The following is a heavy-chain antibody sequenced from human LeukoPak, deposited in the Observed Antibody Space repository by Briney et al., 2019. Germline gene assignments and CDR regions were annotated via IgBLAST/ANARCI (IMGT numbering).Heavy chain of an antibody. V-gene: IGHV3-74*01. D-gene: IGHD2-2*01. J-gene: IGHJ5*02. CDR1: GFTFSSSW. CDR3: ARGQNGRYCSSTICSPKTNLFDP. Sequence: HPGGSQTLSCAASGFTFSSSWMHWARHARGRGLVCLSCINSDGSSTSYTHSGTGRLPLSTDHAKNTLYLQMNSLRAEDTAVYYCARGQNGRYCSSTICSPKTNLFDPWGQGTLVTVSS. CDR2: INSDGSST.